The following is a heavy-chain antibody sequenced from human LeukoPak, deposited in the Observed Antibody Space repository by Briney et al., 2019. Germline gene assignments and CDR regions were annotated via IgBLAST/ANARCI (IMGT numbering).Heavy chain of an antibody. V-gene: IGHV4-39*01. D-gene: IGHD3-22*01. CDR2: IYYGGST. J-gene: IGHJ2*01. Sequence: KASETLSLTCTVSGGSISSSSYYWGWIRQPPGKGLEWIGSIYYGGSTYYNPSLKSRVTISVDTSKNQFSLKLSSVTAADTAVYYCARLYYYDSSGYLESYWYFDLWGRGTLVTVSS. CDR1: GGSISSSSYY. CDR3: ARLYYYDSSGYLESYWYFDL.